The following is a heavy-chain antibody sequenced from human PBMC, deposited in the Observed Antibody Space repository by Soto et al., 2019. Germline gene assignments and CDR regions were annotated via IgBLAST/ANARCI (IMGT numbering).Heavy chain of an antibody. CDR3: AKNLRFMEWLSSAPYYYYYIDV. CDR2: IKEDGTEK. V-gene: IGHV3-7*01. D-gene: IGHD3-3*01. CDR1: GFTFSNFR. Sequence: GESLKISCAASGFTFSNFRMSWVRQAPGKGLEWVANIKEDGTEKYYVDSLKGRFTISRDNAQNSLFLQMNSLRAEDTAVYYCAKNLRFMEWLSSAPYYYYYIDVWGKGTTVTVSS. J-gene: IGHJ6*03.